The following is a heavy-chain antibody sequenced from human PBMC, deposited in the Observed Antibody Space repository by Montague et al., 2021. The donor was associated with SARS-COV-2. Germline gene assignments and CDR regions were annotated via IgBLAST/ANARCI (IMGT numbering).Heavy chain of an antibody. CDR3: AREEGDYGGMDV. V-gene: IGHV4-30-2*01. CDR2: IYHSGST. Sequence: TLSPTCVVSGGSVSSGDYAWSWIRQPPGKGLEWIGYIYHSGSTYYXPSLKSRVTISVDRSKNQFSLKLSSVTAADTAVYYCAREEGDYGGMDVWGQGTTVTVSS. CDR1: GGSVSSGDYA. D-gene: IGHD3-16*01. J-gene: IGHJ6*02.